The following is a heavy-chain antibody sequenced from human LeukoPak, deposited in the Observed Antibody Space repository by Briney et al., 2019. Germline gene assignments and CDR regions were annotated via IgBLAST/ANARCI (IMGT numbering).Heavy chain of an antibody. J-gene: IGHJ5*02. CDR2: IYHSGST. CDR1: GGSISSSNW. CDR3: ARNIKNRYCSSTSCSPFDP. D-gene: IGHD2-2*01. Sequence: SETLSLTCAVSGGSISSSNWWSWVRQPPGKGLEWIGEIYHSGSTNYNPSLKSRVTISVDKSKNQFSLKLSSVTAADTAVYYCARNIKNRYCSSTSCSPFDPWGQGTLVTVSS. V-gene: IGHV4-4*02.